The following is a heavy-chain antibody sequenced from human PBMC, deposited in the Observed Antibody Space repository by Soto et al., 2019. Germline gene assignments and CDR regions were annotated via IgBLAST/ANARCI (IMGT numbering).Heavy chain of an antibody. D-gene: IGHD3-22*01. V-gene: IGHV3-48*01. Sequence: RGSLRLSCAASGFTFRNYGMNWVRQAPGKGLEWVSYIGIGSSTKYYADSVKGRFTISRDNAKNSLYLQMNSLRAEDTAVYYCARDQLYYNDISGRPLNAFDVWGQGTMVTVSS. CDR3: ARDQLYYNDISGRPLNAFDV. CDR1: GFTFRNYG. CDR2: IGIGSSTK. J-gene: IGHJ3*01.